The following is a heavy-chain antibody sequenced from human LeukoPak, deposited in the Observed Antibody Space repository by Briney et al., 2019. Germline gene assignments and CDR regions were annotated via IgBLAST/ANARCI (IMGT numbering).Heavy chain of an antibody. CDR3: ARDTRQNYYDSSGYYYWFDP. V-gene: IGHV4-59*12. CDR1: GGSISSYY. CDR2: IYYSGST. D-gene: IGHD3-22*01. Sequence: QPSETLSLTCTVSGGSISSYYWSWIRQPPGKGLEWIGYIYYSGSTNYNPSLKSRVTISVDTSKNQFSLKLSSVTAADTAVYYCARDTRQNYYDSSGYYYWFDPWGQGTLVTVSS. J-gene: IGHJ5*02.